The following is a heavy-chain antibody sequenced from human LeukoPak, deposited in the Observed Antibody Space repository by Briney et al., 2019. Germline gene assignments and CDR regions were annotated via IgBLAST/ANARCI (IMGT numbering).Heavy chain of an antibody. J-gene: IGHJ4*02. D-gene: IGHD5-24*01. CDR2: ISYDGSNK. V-gene: IGHV3-30*03. Sequence: PGRSLRLFCAASGFTFSHYDMHWVRQAPGKGLEWVAVISYDGSNKYYADSVKGRFTISRDNSKNTLYLQMNSLRAEDTAVYYCGPQYNWLADYWGQGTLVTVSS. CDR1: GFTFSHYD. CDR3: GPQYNWLADY.